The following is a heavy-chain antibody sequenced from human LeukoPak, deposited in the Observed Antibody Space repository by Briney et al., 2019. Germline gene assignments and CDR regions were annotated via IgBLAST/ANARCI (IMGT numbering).Heavy chain of an antibody. CDR1: GGSISSGDCY. Sequence: PSETLSLTCTVSGGSISSGDCYWSWIRQPPGKGLEWIGYIYYTGSTYYNPSLKSRVTISVDTSKNQFSLKVSSVTAADTAIYYCARRGYCPGPGCNSFDYWGQGTLVTVSS. J-gene: IGHJ4*02. CDR3: ARRGYCPGPGCNSFDY. CDR2: IYYTGST. V-gene: IGHV4-30-4*01. D-gene: IGHD2-8*02.